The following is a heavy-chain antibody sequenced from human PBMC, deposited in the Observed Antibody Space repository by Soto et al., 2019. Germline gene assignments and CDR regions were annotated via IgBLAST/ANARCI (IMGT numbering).Heavy chain of an antibody. CDR2: IYYSGST. CDR1: GGSISSSSYY. Sequence: QLQLQEWGPGLMKPSETLSLTCTVSGGSISSSSYYWGWIRQPPGKGLEWIGCIYYSGSTYYNPSGKRQDTLSVDTSNDQFSMKLSPGTAADTAVYYCASRYCSSTSDPIDYWGQGTLVTVSS. J-gene: IGHJ4*02. CDR3: ASRYCSSTSDPIDY. D-gene: IGHD2-2*01. V-gene: IGHV4-39*01.